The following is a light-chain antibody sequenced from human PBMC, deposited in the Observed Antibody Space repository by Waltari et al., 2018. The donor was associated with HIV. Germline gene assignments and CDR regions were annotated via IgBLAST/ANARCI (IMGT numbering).Light chain of an antibody. CDR1: TTDVGSSKL. CDR2: EGS. CDR3: CAYAGGLE. Sequence: QSALTQPASVSGSPGQSITISCTGTTTDVGSSKLVSWYQHHPGKAPKLMIYEGSQRPAGISNRFSGSKSGNTASLTISGLQAEDEADYYCCAYAGGLEFGGGTKLTVL. J-gene: IGLJ2*01. V-gene: IGLV2-23*01.